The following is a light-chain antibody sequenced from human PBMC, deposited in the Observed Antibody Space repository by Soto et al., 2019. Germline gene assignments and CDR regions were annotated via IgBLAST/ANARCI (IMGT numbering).Light chain of an antibody. CDR2: FDS. J-gene: IGLJ3*02. V-gene: IGLV3-21*04. Sequence: SYELTQPPSVSVAPGKTASITCRGNNIGGKSVHWYQHKPGQAPVLVIYFDSDRPSGIPERLSGSNSGNTATLTISRVEAGDEADYYCHVWDSLTDDGVLGGGTKLTVL. CDR1: NIGGKS. CDR3: HVWDSLTDDGV.